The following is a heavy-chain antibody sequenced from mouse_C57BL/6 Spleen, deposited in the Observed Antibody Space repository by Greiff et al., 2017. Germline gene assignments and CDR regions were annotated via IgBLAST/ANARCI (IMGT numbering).Heavy chain of an antibody. CDR1: GYTFTSYW. CDR3: AREGTGTGYAMDY. Sequence: QVQLQQPGAELVMPGASVKLSCKASGYTFTSYWMHWVKQRPGQGLEWIGEIDPSDSYTNYNQKFKGKSTLTVDKSSSTAYMQLSSLTSEDSAVYYCAREGTGTGYAMDYWGQGTSVTVSS. CDR2: IDPSDSYT. D-gene: IGHD4-1*01. J-gene: IGHJ4*01. V-gene: IGHV1-69*01.